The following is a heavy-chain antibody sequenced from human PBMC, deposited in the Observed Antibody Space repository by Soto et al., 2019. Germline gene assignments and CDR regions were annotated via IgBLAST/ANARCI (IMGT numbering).Heavy chain of an antibody. V-gene: IGHV4-61*08. CDR1: GGTISSGGYY. J-gene: IGHJ3*02. CDR2: IYYSGST. D-gene: IGHD3-22*01. Sequence: SETLSLTCAVSGGTISSGGYYWSWIRQPPGKGLEWIGYIYYSGSTNYNPSLKSRVTISVDTSKNQFSLKLSSVTAADTAVYYCARSGDSSGYYPDAFDIWGQGTMVTVSS. CDR3: ARSGDSSGYYPDAFDI.